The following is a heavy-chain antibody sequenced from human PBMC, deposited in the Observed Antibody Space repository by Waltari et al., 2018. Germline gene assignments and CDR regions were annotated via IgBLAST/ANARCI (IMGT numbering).Heavy chain of an antibody. CDR1: RGYIGSHS. Sequence: QVHLQESGPGQVKPTATLSLTCAVSRGYIGSHSRRWIRRPPGKGLELIGYMYYNGATNYNPSLMIRVTISVNTAKNQFSLKLSAVTAADTAVYYGARDRVVPADEPDYYGLDVWGQGTTVTVSS. V-gene: IGHV4-59*11. CDR2: MYYNGAT. J-gene: IGHJ6*02. D-gene: IGHD2-2*01. CDR3: ARDRVVPADEPDYYGLDV.